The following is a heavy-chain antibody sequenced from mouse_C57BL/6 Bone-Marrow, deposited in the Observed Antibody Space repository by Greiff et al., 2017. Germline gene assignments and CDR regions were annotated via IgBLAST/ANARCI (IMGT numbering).Heavy chain of an antibody. J-gene: IGHJ3*01. V-gene: IGHV1-66*01. Sequence: QVQLQQSGPELVKPGASVKISCKASGYSFTSYYIHWVKQRPGQGLEWIGWIYPGSGNTKYHEKFKGKATLTADPSSSTAYMQLSSLTSEDSAVYYCARSEWKIYYYGSSYVAWFAYWGQGTLVTVSA. D-gene: IGHD1-1*01. CDR3: ARSEWKIYYYGSSYVAWFAY. CDR1: GYSFTSYY. CDR2: IYPGSGNT.